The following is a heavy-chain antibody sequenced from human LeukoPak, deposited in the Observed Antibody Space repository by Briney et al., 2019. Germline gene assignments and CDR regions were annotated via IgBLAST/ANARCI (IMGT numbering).Heavy chain of an antibody. CDR3: ARVRRVLRFLEWATGGYYYYYMDV. V-gene: IGHV4-59*12. Sequence: SETLSLTCTVSGGSISTYYWSWIRQPPGKGLEWIGYIYYSGSTNYNPSLKSRVTISVDTSKNQFSLKLSSVTAADTAVYYCARVRRVLRFLEWATGGYYYYYMDVWGKGTTVTVSS. D-gene: IGHD3-3*01. J-gene: IGHJ6*03. CDR2: IYYSGST. CDR1: GGSISTYY.